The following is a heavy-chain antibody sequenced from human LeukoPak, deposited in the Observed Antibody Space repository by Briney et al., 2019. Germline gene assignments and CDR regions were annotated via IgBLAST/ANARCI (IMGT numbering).Heavy chain of an antibody. V-gene: IGHV4-39*07. Sequence: SETLSLTCTVSGGSISSSGYYWGWIRQPPGKGLEWIGNIYYSGSTYYNPSLKSRVTISVDTSKNQFSLKLSSVTAADTAVYYCAREAGIAAAGPTYYYYYMDVWGKGTTVTISS. J-gene: IGHJ6*03. CDR3: AREAGIAAAGPTYYYYYMDV. CDR1: GGSISSSGYY. CDR2: IYYSGST. D-gene: IGHD6-13*01.